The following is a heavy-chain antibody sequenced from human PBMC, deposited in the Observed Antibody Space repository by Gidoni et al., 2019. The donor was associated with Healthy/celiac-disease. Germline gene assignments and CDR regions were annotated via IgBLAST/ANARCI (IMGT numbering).Heavy chain of an antibody. Sequence: EVQLVESGGGLVKPGGSLRLSCAASRFTFSNACMSWVRQAPGKGLEWVGRIKSKTDGGTTAYAAPVKGRFTISRHDSKNTLYLQMNSLKTEDTAVFYCTTDSSEWGFDYWGQGTLVTVSS. CDR1: RFTFSNAC. CDR3: TTDSSEWGFDY. V-gene: IGHV3-15*01. J-gene: IGHJ4*02. CDR2: IKSKTDGGTT. D-gene: IGHD1-26*01.